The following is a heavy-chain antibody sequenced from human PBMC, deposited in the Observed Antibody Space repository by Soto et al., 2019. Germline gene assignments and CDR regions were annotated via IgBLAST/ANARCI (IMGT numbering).Heavy chain of an antibody. D-gene: IGHD6-19*01. CDR1: GFTFSSYS. Sequence: PEGALRRSCADSGFTFSSYSMNWVRQAPGKGLEWVSYISSSSTIYYADSVKGRFTISRDNAKNSLYLQMNSLRAEDTAVYYCASDSSGWSNYFDYWGQGTLVTVSS. CDR3: ASDSSGWSNYFDY. CDR2: ISSSSTI. J-gene: IGHJ4*02. V-gene: IGHV3-48*01.